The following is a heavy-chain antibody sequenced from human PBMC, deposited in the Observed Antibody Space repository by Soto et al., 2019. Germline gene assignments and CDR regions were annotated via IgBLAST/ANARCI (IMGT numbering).Heavy chain of an antibody. J-gene: IGHJ6*02. Sequence: GGSLRLSCVASGFTLSDYYVDWVRQAPGKGLEWVGRTRDKPNSYTTEYAASVEGRFTISRGVSNNSLYLQLNSLNTEDTAVYYSGRRGYRHYSAYYYYALDVWGQGTTVTVSS. CDR2: TRDKPNSYTT. CDR1: GFTLSDYY. D-gene: IGHD4-4*01. V-gene: IGHV3-72*01. CDR3: GRRGYRHYSAYYYYALDV.